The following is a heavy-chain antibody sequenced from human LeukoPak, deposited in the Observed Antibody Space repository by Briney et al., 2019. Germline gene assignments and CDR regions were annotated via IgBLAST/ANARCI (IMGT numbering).Heavy chain of an antibody. CDR2: IYYSGST. J-gene: IGHJ4*02. D-gene: IGHD1-26*01. V-gene: IGHV4-39*01. CDR1: GGSISSSSYY. CDR3: ARLTGGASYYFDY. Sequence: SETLSLTCTVSGGSISSSSYYWGWIRQPPGKGLEWIGSIYYSGSTYYNPSLKSRVTISVDTSENQFSLKLSSVTAADTAVYYCARLTGGASYYFDYWGQGTLVTVSS.